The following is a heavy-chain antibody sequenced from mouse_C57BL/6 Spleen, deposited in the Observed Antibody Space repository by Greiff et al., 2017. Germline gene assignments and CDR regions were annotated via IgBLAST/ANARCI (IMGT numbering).Heavy chain of an antibody. CDR2: IYPRSGNT. CDR1: GYTFTSYG. J-gene: IGHJ3*01. CDR3: ARVGYACDGFAY. D-gene: IGHD2-2*01. Sequence: VKLMESGAELARPGASVKLSCKASGYTFTSYGISWVKQRTGQGLEWIGEIYPRSGNTYYNEKFKGKATLTADKSSSTAYMELRSLTSENSAVYFCARVGYACDGFAYWGQGTLVTVSA. V-gene: IGHV1-81*01.